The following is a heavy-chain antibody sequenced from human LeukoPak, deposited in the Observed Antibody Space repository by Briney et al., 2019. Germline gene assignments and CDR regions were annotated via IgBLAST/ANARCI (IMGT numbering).Heavy chain of an antibody. D-gene: IGHD6-19*01. J-gene: IGHJ4*02. CDR3: AGSIAVADTIDY. CDR1: GFTFSSHG. CDR2: IWYDGSNK. V-gene: IGHV3-33*01. Sequence: GGSLRLSCAASGFTFSSHGMHWVRQAPGKGLEWVAVIWYDGSNKYYADSVKGRFTISRDNSKNTLYLQMNSLRVEDTAVYYCAGSIAVADTIDYWGQGTLVTVSS.